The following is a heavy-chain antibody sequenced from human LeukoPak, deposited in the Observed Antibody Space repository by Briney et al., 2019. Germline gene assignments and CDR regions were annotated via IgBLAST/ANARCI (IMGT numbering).Heavy chain of an antibody. J-gene: IGHJ6*03. CDR3: ARVGYYGSGSYYNPLRNYYYMDV. Sequence: ASVKVSCKASGYTFTSYGISWVRQAPGQGLEWMGWISAYNGNTNYAQKLQGRVTMTTDTSTSTAYMELRSLRSDDTAVCYCARVGYYGSGSYYNPLRNYYYMDVWGKGTTVTVSS. D-gene: IGHD3-10*01. CDR2: ISAYNGNT. V-gene: IGHV1-18*01. CDR1: GYTFTSYG.